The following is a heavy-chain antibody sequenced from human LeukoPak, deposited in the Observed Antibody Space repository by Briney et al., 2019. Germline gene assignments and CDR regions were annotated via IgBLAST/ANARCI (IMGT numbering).Heavy chain of an antibody. CDR2: INPNSGGT. Sequence: GASVKVSCKASGYTFTGYYMHWVRQAPGQGLEWMGWINPNSGGTNYAQKFQGRVTMTRDTSISTAYMELSRLRSDDTAVYYCARGSHFIAARPGAFDIWGQGTMVTVSS. J-gene: IGHJ3*02. D-gene: IGHD6-6*01. CDR1: GYTFTGYY. V-gene: IGHV1-2*02. CDR3: ARGSHFIAARPGAFDI.